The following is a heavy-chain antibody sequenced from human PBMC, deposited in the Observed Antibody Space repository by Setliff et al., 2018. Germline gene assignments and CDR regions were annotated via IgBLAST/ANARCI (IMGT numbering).Heavy chain of an antibody. CDR3: RFWSGYYKNDY. CDR1: GGSFSDYY. V-gene: IGHV4-34*01. Sequence: PSETLSLTCTVYGGSFSDYYWGWVRQPPGKGLEWIGEINHSGSTNYIPSLKSRLTISVDTSKNQFSLKLSSVTAADTTMYYCRFWSGYYKNDYWGQGTQVTVSS. CDR2: INHSGST. J-gene: IGHJ4*02. D-gene: IGHD3-3*01.